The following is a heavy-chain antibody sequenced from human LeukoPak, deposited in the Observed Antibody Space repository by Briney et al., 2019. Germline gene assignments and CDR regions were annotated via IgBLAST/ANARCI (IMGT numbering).Heavy chain of an antibody. J-gene: IGHJ4*02. Sequence: PSETLSLTCAVYGGSFSGYYWSWIRQPPGKWLEWIGEINHSGSTNYNPSLKSRVTISVDTSKNQFSLTLSSVTAADTAVYYCARAVGAVVVPAAMPALGGGPFDYWGQGTLVTVSS. D-gene: IGHD2-2*01. V-gene: IGHV4-34*01. CDR3: ARAVGAVVVPAAMPALGGGPFDY. CDR1: GGSFSGYY. CDR2: INHSGST.